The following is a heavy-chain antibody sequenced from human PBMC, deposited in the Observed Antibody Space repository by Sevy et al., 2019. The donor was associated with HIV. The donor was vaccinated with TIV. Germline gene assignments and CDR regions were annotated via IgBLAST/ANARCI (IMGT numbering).Heavy chain of an antibody. V-gene: IGHV3-30*04. Sequence: GSLRLSCAASGFTFSSYAMHWVRQAPGKGLEWVAVISYDGSNKYYADSVKGRFTISRDNSKNTLYLQMNSLRAEDTAVYYCARALGWFGGLFDYWGQGTLVTVSS. CDR1: GFTFSSYA. CDR2: ISYDGSNK. CDR3: ARALGWFGGLFDY. D-gene: IGHD3-10*01. J-gene: IGHJ4*02.